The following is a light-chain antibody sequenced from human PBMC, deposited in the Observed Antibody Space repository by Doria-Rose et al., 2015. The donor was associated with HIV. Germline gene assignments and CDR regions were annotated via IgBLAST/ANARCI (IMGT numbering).Light chain of an antibody. Sequence: VLTQPPGTLSLSPGERATLSCRASQSFSSTYLAWYQQRPGQAPSLLIYDGSTRATGIPDRFSASGSGTDFTLTINGLEPEDFALYYCRQYGTSWTFGQGTKVEI. CDR2: DGS. V-gene: IGKV3-20*01. CDR3: RQYGTSWT. CDR1: QSFSSTY. J-gene: IGKJ1*01.